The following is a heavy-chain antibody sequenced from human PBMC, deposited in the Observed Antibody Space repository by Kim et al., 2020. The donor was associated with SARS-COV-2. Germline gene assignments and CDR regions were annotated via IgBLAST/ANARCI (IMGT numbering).Heavy chain of an antibody. CDR1: GGSFSGYY. J-gene: IGHJ4*02. CDR3: ARGSRYRSYYDSSGAFDY. Sequence: SETLSLTCAVYGGSFSGYYWSWIRQPPGKGLEWIGEINHSGSTNYNPSLKSRVTISVDTSKNQFSLKLSSVTAADTAVYYCARGSRYRSYYDSSGAFDYWGQGTLVTVSS. V-gene: IGHV4-34*01. CDR2: INHSGST. D-gene: IGHD3-22*01.